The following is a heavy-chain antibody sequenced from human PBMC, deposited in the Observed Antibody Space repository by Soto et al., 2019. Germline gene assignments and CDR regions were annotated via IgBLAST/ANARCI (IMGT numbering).Heavy chain of an antibody. CDR3: ARDAPRCSGGSCFDF. D-gene: IGHD2-15*01. J-gene: IGHJ4*02. V-gene: IGHV3-48*02. CDR1: GFTFSSYS. Sequence: ESVGGLVQPGGSLRLSCAASGFTFSSYSMNWVRQAPGKGLEWVSYINSGSSTIYYADSVKGRFTISRDNAKNSLYLQMNSLRDEDTAVYYCARDAPRCSGGSCFDFWGQGTLVTVSS. CDR2: INSGSSTI.